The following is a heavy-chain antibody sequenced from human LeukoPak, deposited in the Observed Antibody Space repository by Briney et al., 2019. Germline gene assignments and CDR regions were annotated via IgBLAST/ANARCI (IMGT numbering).Heavy chain of an antibody. Sequence: PSQTLSLTCTVSGGSISSGGYYWSWIRQPPGKGLEWIGYIYHSGSTYYNPSLKSRVTISVDRSKNQFSLKLSSVTAADTAVYYCARRTVAGTAPFDYWGQGTLVTVSS. CDR3: ARRTVAGTAPFDY. D-gene: IGHD6-19*01. V-gene: IGHV4-30-2*01. CDR2: IYHSGST. CDR1: GGSISSGGYY. J-gene: IGHJ4*02.